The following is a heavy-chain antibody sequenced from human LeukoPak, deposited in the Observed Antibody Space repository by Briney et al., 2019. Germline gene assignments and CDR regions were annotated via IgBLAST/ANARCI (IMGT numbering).Heavy chain of an antibody. V-gene: IGHV3-21*01. CDR2: ISSSSSYI. Sequence: PGGSLRLSCAASGFTFSSYAMSWVRQAPGKGLEWVSSISSSSSYIYYADSVKGRFTISRDNAKNSLYLQMNSLRAEDTAVYYCARGMAVADSNDYWGQGTLVTVSS. D-gene: IGHD6-19*01. J-gene: IGHJ4*02. CDR3: ARGMAVADSNDY. CDR1: GFTFSSYA.